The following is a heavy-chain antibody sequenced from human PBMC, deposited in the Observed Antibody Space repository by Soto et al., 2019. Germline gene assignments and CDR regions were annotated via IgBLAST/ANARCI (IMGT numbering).Heavy chain of an antibody. J-gene: IGHJ6*02. CDR2: IIPISGTA. CDR3: ARSQGSSTSLEIYYYYYYGMAV. V-gene: IGHV1-69*01. CDR1: GGTFSSYA. D-gene: IGHD2-2*01. Sequence: QVQLVQSGAEVKKPGSSVKVSCKASGGTFSSYAISWVRQAPGQGLEWMGGIIPISGTANYAQKFQGRVTITADESTSAAYMELSSMRSEDTAVYYWARSQGSSTSLEIYYYYYYGMAVWGQGTTVTVSS.